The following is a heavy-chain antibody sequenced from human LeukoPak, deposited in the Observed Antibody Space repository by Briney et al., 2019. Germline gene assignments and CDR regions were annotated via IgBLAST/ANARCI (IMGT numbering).Heavy chain of an antibody. V-gene: IGHV1-69*06. J-gene: IGHJ4*02. CDR3: ARDQYCGGDCYSVDY. Sequence: GASVKVSCKASGGTFSSYAISWVRQAPGQGLEWMGRIIPIFGTANYAQKFQGRVTITADKSTSTVYMELSSLRSEDTAVYYCARDQYCGGDCYSVDYWGQGTLVTVSS. CDR1: GGTFSSYA. CDR2: IIPIFGTA. D-gene: IGHD2-21*02.